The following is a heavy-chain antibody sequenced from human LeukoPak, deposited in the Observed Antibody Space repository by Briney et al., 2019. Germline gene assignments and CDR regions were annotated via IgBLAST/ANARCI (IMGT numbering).Heavy chain of an antibody. Sequence: PSQTLSLTCTVSGGPISSGDYYWSWIRQPPGKGLEWIGYIYYSGSTYYNPSLKSRVTISVDTSKNQFSLKLSSVTAADTAVYYCARLELGAVAGTLDYFDYWGQGTLVTVSS. D-gene: IGHD6-19*01. CDR2: IYYSGST. CDR1: GGPISSGDYY. CDR3: ARLELGAVAGTLDYFDY. J-gene: IGHJ4*02. V-gene: IGHV4-30-4*01.